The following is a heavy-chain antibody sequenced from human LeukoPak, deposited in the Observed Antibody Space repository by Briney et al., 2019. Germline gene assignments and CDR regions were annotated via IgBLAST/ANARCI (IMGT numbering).Heavy chain of an antibody. J-gene: IGHJ2*01. D-gene: IGHD5-24*01. Sequence: PGGSLRLSCAASGFTFSSYGMSWVRQAPGKGLEWASGISGSGGSKYYAESVKGRFTISRDNSKNTLYLQMNSLRAEDTAVYYCAKRDGYNSGYFDLWGRGTLVTVSS. V-gene: IGHV3-23*01. CDR2: ISGSGGSK. CDR3: AKRDGYNSGYFDL. CDR1: GFTFSSYG.